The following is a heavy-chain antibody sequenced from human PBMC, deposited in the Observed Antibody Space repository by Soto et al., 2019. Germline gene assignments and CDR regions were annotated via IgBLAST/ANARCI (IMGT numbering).Heavy chain of an antibody. Sequence: QIQLVQSAAEVKKPGASVKVSCKTSGYTFVSYGISWVRQAPGQGLEWMGWISPYNGNTNFAQRFRGRVTLTTDTSTDIVYIDLASLKSDDTAVYYCARDQNFFDSSGYYDPWGQGTLITVSS. CDR1: GYTFVSYG. J-gene: IGHJ5*02. D-gene: IGHD3-22*01. CDR2: ISPYNGNT. V-gene: IGHV1-18*04. CDR3: ARDQNFFDSSGYYDP.